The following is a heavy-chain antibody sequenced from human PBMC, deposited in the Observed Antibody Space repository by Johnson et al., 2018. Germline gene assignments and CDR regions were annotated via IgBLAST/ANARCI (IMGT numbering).Heavy chain of an antibody. V-gene: IGHV3-49*03. CDR2: IRSKAYSGTT. CDR1: GFTFGDNA. J-gene: IGHJ3*01. D-gene: IGHD2-15*01. CDR3: STRDGRCSGAACHLRES. Sequence: EVQLLESGGGLVQPGRSLRLSCKSTGFTFGDNAMSWFRQAPGKGLEWVGFIRSKAYSGTTEYAASVKGRFTISRDDSENKAFLALNSLQIADTAVYYWSTRDGRCSGAACHLRESWGQGTTVIVSS.